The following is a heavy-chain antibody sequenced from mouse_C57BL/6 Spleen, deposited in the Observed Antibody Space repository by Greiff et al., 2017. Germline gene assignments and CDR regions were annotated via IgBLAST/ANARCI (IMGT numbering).Heavy chain of an antibody. D-gene: IGHD1-1*01. J-gene: IGHJ4*01. V-gene: IGHV1-80*01. CDR3: ARHGSSYRYAMDY. CDR2: IYPGDGDT. Sequence: VKLQQSGAELVKPGASVKISCKASGYAFSSYWMNWVKQRPGKGLEWIGQIYPGDGDTNYNGKFKGKATLTADKSSSTAYMQLSSLTSEDSAVYFCARHGSSYRYAMDYWGQGTSVTVSS. CDR1: GYAFSSYW.